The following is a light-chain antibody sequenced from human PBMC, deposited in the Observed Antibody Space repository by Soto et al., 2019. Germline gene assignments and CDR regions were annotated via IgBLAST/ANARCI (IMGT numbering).Light chain of an antibody. CDR2: EVS. CDR1: STDVAAYNF. J-gene: IGLJ2*01. CDR3: SSFTTTSTLV. V-gene: IGLV2-14*01. Sequence: QSVLTQPASVSGSPGQSITISCTGSSTDVAAYNFVSWYQQHPGKAPKLIISEVSDRPSGISPRFTGSKSGNVASLTISGLQTEDEDDYFCSSFTTTSTLVFGGGTKLTVL.